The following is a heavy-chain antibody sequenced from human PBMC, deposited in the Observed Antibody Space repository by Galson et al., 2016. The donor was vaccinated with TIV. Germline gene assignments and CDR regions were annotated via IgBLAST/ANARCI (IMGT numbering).Heavy chain of an antibody. CDR2: VYYTGGT. D-gene: IGHD1-7*01. CDR1: SDSIINYY. J-gene: IGHJ4*02. CDR3: TREIAGTTVHS. V-gene: IGHV4-59*04. Sequence: SETLSLTCTVSSDSIINYYLSWIRQPPGKGLEWIGSVYYTGGTYYNPSLRSRVTVSLDTSNNQFFLKLSSVTAADTAVYYCTREIAGTTVHSWGQGALVTVSS.